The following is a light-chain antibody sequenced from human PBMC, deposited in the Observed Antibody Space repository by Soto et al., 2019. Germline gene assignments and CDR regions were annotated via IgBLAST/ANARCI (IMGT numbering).Light chain of an antibody. J-gene: IGKJ1*01. Sequence: EIVLTQSPGTLSLSPGESATLSCRASQSITSSYLAWYQQKPGQAPRLGIYGASSRATGIPDRFSGSGSGTDFTLTISRLEPEDFAMYYCHQYDKSPPWPFGQGTKVEIK. CDR2: GAS. CDR3: HQYDKSPPWP. CDR1: QSITSSY. V-gene: IGKV3-20*01.